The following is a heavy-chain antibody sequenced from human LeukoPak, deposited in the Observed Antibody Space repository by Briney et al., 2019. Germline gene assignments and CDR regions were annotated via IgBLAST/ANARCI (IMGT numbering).Heavy chain of an antibody. CDR2: ISYDGSNK. D-gene: IGHD1-26*01. Sequence: GGSLRLSCAASGFTFSSYSMNWVRQAPGKGLEWVAVISYDGSNKYYADSVKGRFTISRDNSKNTLYLQMNSLRAEDTAVYYCARTIVGATNELDYWGQGTLVTVSS. CDR3: ARTIVGATNELDY. J-gene: IGHJ4*02. V-gene: IGHV3-30*03. CDR1: GFTFSSYS.